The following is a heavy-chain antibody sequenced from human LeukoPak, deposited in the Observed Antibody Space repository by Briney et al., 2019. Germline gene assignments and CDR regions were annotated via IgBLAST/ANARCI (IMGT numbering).Heavy chain of an antibody. CDR2: SGSGGST. CDR3: ARDHVVAGILFDY. V-gene: IGHV3-23*01. Sequence: GGSLRLSCTASGFTFINFAMYWVRQAPGEGLEWVSSSGSGGSTYYADSVKDRFTISRDNSKNTLYLQMNSLRAEDTAVYYCARDHVVAGILFDYWGQGTRVTVSS. CDR1: GFTFINFA. J-gene: IGHJ4*02. D-gene: IGHD6-19*01.